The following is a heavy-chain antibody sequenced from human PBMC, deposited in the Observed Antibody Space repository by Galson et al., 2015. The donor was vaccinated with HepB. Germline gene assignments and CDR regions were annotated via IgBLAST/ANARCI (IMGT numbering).Heavy chain of an antibody. V-gene: IGHV4-39*02. Sequence: SETLSLTCTVSGGSISSSSYYWGWIRQPPGKGLEWIGSIYYSGSTYYNPSLKSRVTISVDTSKNQFSLKLSSVTAADTAVYYCARDSIAVAGSYYGMDVWGQGTTVTVSS. CDR1: GGSISSSSYY. CDR3: ARDSIAVAGSYYGMDV. D-gene: IGHD6-19*01. J-gene: IGHJ6*02. CDR2: IYYSGST.